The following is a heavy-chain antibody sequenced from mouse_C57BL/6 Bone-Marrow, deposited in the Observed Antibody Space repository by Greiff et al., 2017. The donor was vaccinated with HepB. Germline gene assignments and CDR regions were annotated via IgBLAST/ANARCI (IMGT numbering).Heavy chain of an antibody. D-gene: IGHD1-1*01. J-gene: IGHJ4*01. CDR3: ARKVGGPMDY. V-gene: IGHV1-81*01. CDR2: IYPRSGNT. CDR1: GYNFTSYG. Sequence: QVQLQQSGAELARPGASVKLSCKASGYNFTSYGISWVKKRTGQGLEWIGEIYPRSGNTYYNEKFKGKATLTADKSSSTAYMELRSLTSEDSAVYVCARKVGGPMDYWGQGTSVTVSS.